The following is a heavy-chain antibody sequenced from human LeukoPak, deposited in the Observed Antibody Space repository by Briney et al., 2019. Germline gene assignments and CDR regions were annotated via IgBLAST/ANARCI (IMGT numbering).Heavy chain of an antibody. D-gene: IGHD3-3*01. J-gene: IGHJ4*02. CDR2: SYPDAGTT. CDR3: VREFVGGTFDY. Sequence: EVSVKVSCKASGYTFTSYYIHWMRQTPGQGFEWMGVSYPDAGTTDHGQRFRDRFVMTADTATSTVYMELSSLTSEDTGVYYCVREFVGGTFDYWGQGALLTVSA. CDR1: GYTFTSYY. V-gene: IGHV1-46*01.